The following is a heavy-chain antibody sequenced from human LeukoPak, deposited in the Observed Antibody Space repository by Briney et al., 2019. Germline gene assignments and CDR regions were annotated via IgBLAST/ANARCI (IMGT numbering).Heavy chain of an antibody. V-gene: IGHV1-2*02. Sequence: ASVKVSCKASGYTFIGYYMHWVRQAPGQGLEWMGWINPNSGGTNYAQKFQGRVTMTRDTSISTAYMELSRLRSDDTAVYYCAGDRTRSGMDAFDIWGQGTMVTVSS. J-gene: IGHJ3*02. CDR3: AGDRTRSGMDAFDI. CDR1: GYTFIGYY. CDR2: INPNSGGT. D-gene: IGHD3-10*01.